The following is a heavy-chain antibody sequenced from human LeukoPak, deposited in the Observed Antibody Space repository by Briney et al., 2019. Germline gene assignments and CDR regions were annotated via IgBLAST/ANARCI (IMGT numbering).Heavy chain of an antibody. D-gene: IGHD1-26*01. V-gene: IGHV3-66*04. CDR3: ARLLPSRSYYGHFDY. CDR2: IYSGGST. CDR1: GFTVSSNY. Sequence: GGSLRLSCAASGFTVSSNYMSWVRQAPGKGLEWVSVIYSGGSTYYADSVKGRFTISRDNSKNTLYLQMNSLRAEDTAVYYCARLLPSRSYYGHFDYWGQGTLVTVSS. J-gene: IGHJ4*02.